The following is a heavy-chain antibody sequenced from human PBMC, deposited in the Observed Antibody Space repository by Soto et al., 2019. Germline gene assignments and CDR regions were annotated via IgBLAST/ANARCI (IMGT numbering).Heavy chain of an antibody. CDR2: ISSNSAYI. CDR1: GFTFRSFT. D-gene: IGHD6-13*01. V-gene: IGHV3-21*01. Sequence: GGSLRLSCAASGFTFRSFTMNWVRQAPGKGLEWVSTISSNSAYIYYTDALRGRFTISRDNAKNSLHLQMNGLRAEDTAVYYCTRDASRDSSARGWFDPWGPGTLVTVSS. J-gene: IGHJ5*02. CDR3: TRDASRDSSARGWFDP.